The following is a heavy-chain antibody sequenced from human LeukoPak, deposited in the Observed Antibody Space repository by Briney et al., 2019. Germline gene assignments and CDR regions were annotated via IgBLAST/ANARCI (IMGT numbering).Heavy chain of an antibody. CDR1: GFTFSTYS. J-gene: IGHJ4*02. D-gene: IGHD3-10*01. CDR3: ARDLFGSGSFYGF. Sequence: GGSLRLSCATSGFTFSTYSMNWVRQAPGKGLEWVSTITSSSAYIYYADSVKGRFTISRDNAKNSLYLQMNSLRAEDTAVYYCARDLFGSGSFYGFWGQGTLVTVSS. V-gene: IGHV3-21*06. CDR2: ITSSSAYI.